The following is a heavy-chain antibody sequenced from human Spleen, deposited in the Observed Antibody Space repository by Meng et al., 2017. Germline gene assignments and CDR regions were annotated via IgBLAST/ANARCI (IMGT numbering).Heavy chain of an antibody. Sequence: SVKVSCKASGYTFTGYYMHWVRQAPGQGLEWMGRINPNSGGTNYAQKFQGRVTMTRDTSISTAYMELSRLRSDDTAVYYCASGVTMVRGVIDYYYYGMDVWGQGTTVTVSS. CDR1: GYTFTGYY. CDR2: INPNSGGT. V-gene: IGHV1-2*06. J-gene: IGHJ6*02. CDR3: ASGVTMVRGVIDYYYYGMDV. D-gene: IGHD3-10*01.